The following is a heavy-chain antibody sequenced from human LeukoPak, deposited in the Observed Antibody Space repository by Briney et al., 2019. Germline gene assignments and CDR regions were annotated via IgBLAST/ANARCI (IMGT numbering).Heavy chain of an antibody. CDR1: GGSISDYY. V-gene: IGHV4-59*01. J-gene: IGHJ6*03. CDR3: ARGDFCSSSNCYLRPMDV. D-gene: IGHD2-2*01. Sequence: SEALSLTCTVSGGSISDYYWNWIRQPPGKGLEWIGYIYYSGSTTYNPSLKSRVTMSVDTAKNQFSLKLRSVTAADTAVYYCARGDFCSSSNCYLRPMDVWGKGTTVTVSS. CDR2: IYYSGST.